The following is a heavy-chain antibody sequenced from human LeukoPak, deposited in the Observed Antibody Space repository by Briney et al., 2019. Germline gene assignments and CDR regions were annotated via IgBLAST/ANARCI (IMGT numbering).Heavy chain of an antibody. CDR2: ISAYNGNT. CDR3: ARDPGSGSYYYYYGMDV. J-gene: IGHJ6*02. V-gene: IGHV1-18*01. Sequence: ASVKVSCKVSGYTLTELSMHWVRQAPGQGLEWMGWISAYNGNTNYAQKLQGRVTMTTDTSTSTAYMELRSLRSDDTAVYYCARDPGSGSYYYYYGMDVWGQGTTVTVSS. CDR1: GYTLTELS. D-gene: IGHD1-26*01.